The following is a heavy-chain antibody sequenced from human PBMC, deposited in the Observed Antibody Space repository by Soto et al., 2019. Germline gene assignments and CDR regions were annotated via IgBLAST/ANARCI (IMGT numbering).Heavy chain of an antibody. D-gene: IGHD5-12*01. CDR3: ARDIGGYDWNDAFDI. J-gene: IGHJ3*02. CDR1: GFTFSSYS. CDR2: ISSSSSYI. V-gene: IGHV3-21*01. Sequence: ESGGGLVKPGGSLRLSCAASGFTFSSYSMNWVRQAPGKGLEWVSSISSSSSYIYYADSVKGRFTISRDNAKNSLYLQMNSLRAEDTAVYYCARDIGGYDWNDAFDIWGQGTMVTVSS.